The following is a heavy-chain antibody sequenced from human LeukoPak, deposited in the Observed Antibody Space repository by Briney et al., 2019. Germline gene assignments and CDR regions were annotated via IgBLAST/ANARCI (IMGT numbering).Heavy chain of an antibody. J-gene: IGHJ4*02. Sequence: PSETLSLTCTVSGGSISSYYWSWIRQPPGKRLEWIGYIYYSGSTNYNPSLKSRVTISVDTSKNQFSLKLSSVTAADTAVYYCARAQTGLSFDYWGQGTLVTVSS. CDR2: IYYSGST. CDR3: ARAQTGLSFDY. CDR1: GGSISSYY. V-gene: IGHV4-59*01. D-gene: IGHD3-10*01.